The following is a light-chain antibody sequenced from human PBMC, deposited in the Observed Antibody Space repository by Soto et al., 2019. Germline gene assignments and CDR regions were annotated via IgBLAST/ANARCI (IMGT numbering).Light chain of an antibody. V-gene: IGKV1-5*03. CDR3: QYYNNYCWT. CDR2: KTS. J-gene: IGKJ1*01. Sequence: DIQLTQSPSTLSASVGDRVTITCRASQSISSWLAWYQQKPGKAPKFLIYKTSNLESGVPSRFSGSGSGTEFTLTISNLQPDDFSTYYCQYYNNYCWTFGQGTKVEIK. CDR1: QSISSW.